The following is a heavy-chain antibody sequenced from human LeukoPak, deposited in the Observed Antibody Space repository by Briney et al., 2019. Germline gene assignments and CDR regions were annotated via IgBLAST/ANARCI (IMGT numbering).Heavy chain of an antibody. J-gene: IGHJ4*02. CDR3: ARDFPADIVLMVYGFDY. CDR1: GFSFSTYW. Sequence: PGGSLRLSCVASGFSFSTYWINWVRQAPGKGLEWVASINEAGGERHYVDSVKGRFTISRDDAKNSGYLQMNSLRAEDTAVYYCARDFPADIVLMVYGFDYWGQGTLVTVSS. D-gene: IGHD2-8*01. CDR2: INEAGGER. V-gene: IGHV3-7*01.